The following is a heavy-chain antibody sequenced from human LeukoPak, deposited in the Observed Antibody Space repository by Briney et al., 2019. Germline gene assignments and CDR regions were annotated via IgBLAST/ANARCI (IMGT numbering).Heavy chain of an antibody. J-gene: IGHJ6*03. CDR2: IIPIFGTA. Sequence: SVKVSCKASGGTFSSYAISWVRQAPGQGLERMGGIIPIFGTANYAQKFQGRVTITADESTSTAYMELSSLRSEDTAVYYCARGLYFSYYYYYYMDVWGKGTTVTISS. CDR1: GGTFSSYA. D-gene: IGHD3-9*01. CDR3: ARGLYFSYYYYYYMDV. V-gene: IGHV1-69*13.